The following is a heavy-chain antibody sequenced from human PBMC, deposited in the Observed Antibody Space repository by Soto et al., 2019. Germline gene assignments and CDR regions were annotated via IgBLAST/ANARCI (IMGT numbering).Heavy chain of an antibody. CDR1: GFNFKTYA. V-gene: IGHV3-23*01. CDR3: AKERREVVSGTGDS. Sequence: EVQLLESGGGLVQPGGSRRLSCAASGFNFKTYAMSWVRQAPGRGLEWVSAISSSGSRTYYADSVKGRFTISRDNSKNALLLEMNSLRAEDTALYYCAKERREVVSGTGDSWGRGTLVTVSS. D-gene: IGHD3-10*01. J-gene: IGHJ4*02. CDR2: ISSSGSRT.